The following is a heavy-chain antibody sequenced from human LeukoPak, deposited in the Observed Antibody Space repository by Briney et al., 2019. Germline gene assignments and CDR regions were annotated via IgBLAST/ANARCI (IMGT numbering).Heavy chain of an antibody. J-gene: IGHJ3*02. CDR2: IIPTFGIA. V-gene: IGHV1-69*04. CDR1: GGTFSSYA. D-gene: IGHD2-2*01. Sequence: SVKVSCKASGGTFSSYAISWVRQAPGQGLEWMGRIIPTFGIANYAQKFQGRVTITADKSTSTAYMELSSLRSEDTAVYYCARSGDVGYCSSTSCPARRGGFDIWGQGTMVTVSS. CDR3: ARSGDVGYCSSTSCPARRGGFDI.